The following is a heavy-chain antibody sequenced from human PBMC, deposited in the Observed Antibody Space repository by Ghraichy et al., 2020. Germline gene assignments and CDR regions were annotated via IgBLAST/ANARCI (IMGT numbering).Heavy chain of an antibody. CDR2: IYPGDSDT. CDR1: GYSFTSYW. D-gene: IGHD5-12*01. CDR3: ARLPFRYSGYDSHFDY. Sequence: GESLNISCKGSGYSFTSYWIGWVRQMPGKGLEWMGIIYPGDSDTRYSPSFQGQVTISADKSISTAYLQWSSLKASDTAMYYCARLPFRYSGYDSHFDYWGQGTLVTISS. V-gene: IGHV5-51*01. J-gene: IGHJ4*02.